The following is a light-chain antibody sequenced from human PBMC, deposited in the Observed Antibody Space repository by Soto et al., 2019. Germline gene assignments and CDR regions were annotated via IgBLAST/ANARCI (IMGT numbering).Light chain of an antibody. Sequence: EIVLTQSPGTLSLSPGERATLSCRASQSVSSSYLAWYQQKPGQAPRLLIYGASSRATGIPDRFSGSGSGTDFTFTISRLELEDFEVYYCQQYGSSPRFGQGTKVDIK. CDR1: QSVSSSY. CDR3: QQYGSSPR. V-gene: IGKV3-20*01. CDR2: GAS. J-gene: IGKJ1*01.